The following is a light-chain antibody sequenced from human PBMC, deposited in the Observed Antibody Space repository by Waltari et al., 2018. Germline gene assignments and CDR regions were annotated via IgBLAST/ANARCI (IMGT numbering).Light chain of an antibody. CDR2: DAS. V-gene: IGKV1-5*01. CDR1: QSISDW. Sequence: DIQMTQSPSTLSASVGDRVTITCMASQSISDWLAWYQQKPGKAPKLLIYDASTLESGVPSRFSGSGSGTEFTLTISSLQPDDFATYYCQQYNDWSTFGQGTKLEI. J-gene: IGKJ2*01. CDR3: QQYNDWST.